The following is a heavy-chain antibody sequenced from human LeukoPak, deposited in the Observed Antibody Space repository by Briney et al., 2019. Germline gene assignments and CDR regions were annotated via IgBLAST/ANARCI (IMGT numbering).Heavy chain of an antibody. J-gene: IGHJ3*02. D-gene: IGHD6-19*01. CDR1: GDSISSGSYY. V-gene: IGHV4-61*02. Sequence: PSETLSLTCTVSGDSISSGSYYWSWIRQPAGKGLEWIGRIYTSGSTNYNPSLKSRVTISVDTSKNQFSLKLSSVTAADTAVYFCARGIAVAGDDAFDIWGQGTMVTVSS. CDR3: ARGIAVAGDDAFDI. CDR2: IYTSGST.